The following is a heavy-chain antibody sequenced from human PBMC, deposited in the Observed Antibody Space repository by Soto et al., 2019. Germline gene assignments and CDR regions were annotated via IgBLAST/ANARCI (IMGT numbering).Heavy chain of an antibody. J-gene: IGHJ4*02. D-gene: IGHD3-10*01. V-gene: IGHV4-34*01. CDR1: GGSFSGYY. Sequence: SETLSLTCAVYGGSFSGYYWSWIRQPPWKGLEWIGEINDSGSTNYNPSLKSRVTISVDTSKNQFSLKLSSVTAAHTAVSYCAWGPRRTGGITMFRGVTRRRTYFGYCGQGT. CDR3: AWGPRRTGGITMFRGVTRRRTYFGY. CDR2: INDSGST.